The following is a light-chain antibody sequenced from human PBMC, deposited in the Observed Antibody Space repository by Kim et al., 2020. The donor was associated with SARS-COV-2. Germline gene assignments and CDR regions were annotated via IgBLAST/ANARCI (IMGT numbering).Light chain of an antibody. CDR3: QQYNNWPPFT. V-gene: IGKV3-15*01. CDR1: QSVSSN. J-gene: IGKJ4*01. CDR2: GAS. Sequence: APGERSTPSRGSSQSVSSNLAWYQQKPGQAPRLLIYGASTRATGIPARFSGSGSGTEFTLTIISLQSEDFAVYYCQQYNNWPPFTFGGGNKVDIK.